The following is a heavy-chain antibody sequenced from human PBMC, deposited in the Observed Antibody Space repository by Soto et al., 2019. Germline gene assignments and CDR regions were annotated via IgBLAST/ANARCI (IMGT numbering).Heavy chain of an antibody. Sequence: PGGSLRLSCAASNFTFSIYTMNWVRQAPGKGLEWVSSIVSVGDQIYYADSVKGRFTISRDSANHSLYPQMNSLRAEDTAVYYCHLWAWTVTTNYHYGADAWGQGTTVTVSS. J-gene: IGHJ6*02. CDR2: IVSVGDQI. CDR1: NFTFSIYT. D-gene: IGHD1-1*01. V-gene: IGHV3-21*01. CDR3: HLWAWTVTTNYHYGADA.